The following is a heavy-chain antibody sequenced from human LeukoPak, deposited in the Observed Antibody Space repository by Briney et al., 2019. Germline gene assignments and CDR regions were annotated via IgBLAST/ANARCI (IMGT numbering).Heavy chain of an antibody. CDR3: ARGTMVRGVISGMDV. D-gene: IGHD3-10*01. V-gene: IGHV1-46*01. CDR2: INPSGGST. CDR1: GYTFTSYY. J-gene: IGHJ6*02. Sequence: ASVKVSCKASGYTFTSYYMHWVRQAPGQGLEWMGIINPSGGSTSYAQKFQGWVTMTRDTSISTAYMELSRLRSDDTAVYYCARGTMVRGVISGMDVRGQGTTVTVSS.